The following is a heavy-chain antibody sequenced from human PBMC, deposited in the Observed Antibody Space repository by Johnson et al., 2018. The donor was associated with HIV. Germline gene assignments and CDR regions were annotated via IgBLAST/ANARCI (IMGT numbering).Heavy chain of an antibody. CDR2: ISYDGSNK. CDR3: ARERGISGGFDF. D-gene: IGHD2-15*01. Sequence: QVQLVESGGGVVQPGRSLRLSCAASGFTFSSYGMHWVRQAPGKGLEWVAVISYDGSNKYYADSVKGRFTISRDNSKNTLYLQMNSLRAEDTAVYYCARERGISGGFDFWGQGTMVTVSS. CDR1: GFTFSSYG. J-gene: IGHJ3*01. V-gene: IGHV3-30*03.